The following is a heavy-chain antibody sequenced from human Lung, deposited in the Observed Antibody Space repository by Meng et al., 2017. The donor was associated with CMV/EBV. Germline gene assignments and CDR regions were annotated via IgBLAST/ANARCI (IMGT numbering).Heavy chain of an antibody. V-gene: IGHV4-34*01. CDR2: VDHRGST. D-gene: IGHD2-8*01. CDR1: GGSFSDYY. Sequence: SETXSLXCAVYGGSFSDYYWSWFRQPPGEALEWIGEVDHRGSTNYNPSLRSRATISIDTSKLQFSLRLASVTAADSAVYFCARRESLVMVPANLRWFDPWXQGTRVTVSS. J-gene: IGHJ5*02. CDR3: ARRESLVMVPANLRWFDP.